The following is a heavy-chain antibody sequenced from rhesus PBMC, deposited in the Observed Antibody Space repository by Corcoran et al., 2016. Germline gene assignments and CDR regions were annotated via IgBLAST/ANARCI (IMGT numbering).Heavy chain of an antibody. CDR2: INSGGGST. D-gene: IGHD2-21*01. CDR1: GFTFSSYA. CDR3: AKARYGSGCGYFDY. J-gene: IGHJ4*01. V-gene: IGHV3-103*01. Sequence: EVQLVETGGGLVQPGGSLRLSCAASGFTFSSYAMQWVRQAPGRGLEWISAINSGGGSTYYADTVKGRFTISRDNSKNTLSLQMNSLRAEDTAVYYCAKARYGSGCGYFDYWGQGVLVTVSS.